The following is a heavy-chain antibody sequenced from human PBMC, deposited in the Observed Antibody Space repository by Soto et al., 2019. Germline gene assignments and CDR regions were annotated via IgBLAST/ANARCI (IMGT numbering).Heavy chain of an antibody. V-gene: IGHV4-30-2*01. CDR1: GCSIISGGYS. CDR2: IYHSGST. J-gene: IGHJ4*02. Sequence: TLSLTCAVSGCSIISGGYSLSWIRQPPGKGLEWIGCIYHSGSTYYNPSLKSRVTISVDRSKNQFSLKLSSVTAADTAVYYCARAPARYYYDSSGYYYGDYFDYWGQGTLVTVSS. D-gene: IGHD3-22*01. CDR3: ARAPARYYYDSSGYYYGDYFDY.